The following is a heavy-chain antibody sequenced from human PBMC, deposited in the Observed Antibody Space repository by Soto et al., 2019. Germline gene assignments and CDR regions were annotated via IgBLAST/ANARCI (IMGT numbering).Heavy chain of an antibody. CDR3: AREYSGSYYYYGMDV. V-gene: IGHV3-30-3*01. CDR1: GFTFSSYA. J-gene: IGHJ6*02. D-gene: IGHD1-26*01. Sequence: GGSLILSCAASGFTFSSYAMHWVRQAPGKGLEWVAVISYDGSNKYYADSVKGRFTISRDNSKNTLYLQMNSLRAEDTAVYYCAREYSGSYYYYGMDVWGQGTTVTVSS. CDR2: ISYDGSNK.